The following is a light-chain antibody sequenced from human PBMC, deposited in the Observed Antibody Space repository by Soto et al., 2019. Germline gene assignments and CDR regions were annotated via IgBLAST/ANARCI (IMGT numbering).Light chain of an antibody. J-gene: IGKJ1*01. Sequence: EIVMTQSPAILSVSPGERATLSCRASQSITRNLAWYQQSPGQAPRLLIYGASTRATGIPARFSGSGSGTEFTLTINSLQSEDFAVYYCQQYNNWPMWTFGQGTKVDIK. CDR2: GAS. CDR1: QSITRN. CDR3: QQYNNWPMWT. V-gene: IGKV3-15*01.